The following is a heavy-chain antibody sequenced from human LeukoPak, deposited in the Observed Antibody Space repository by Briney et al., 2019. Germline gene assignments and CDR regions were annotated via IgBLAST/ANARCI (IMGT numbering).Heavy chain of an antibody. Sequence: MGSGPTLVNPTQTLTLTCTFSGFSLSTSGVGVGWIRQPPGKALEWLALIYWDDDKRYSPSLKSRLTITKDTSKNQVVLTMTNMDPVDTATCYCAHSRGHLYYDSSGSIYGGRFDYWGQGTLVTVSS. CDR2: IYWDDDK. D-gene: IGHD3-22*01. CDR3: AHSRGHLYYDSSGSIYGGRFDY. V-gene: IGHV2-5*02. J-gene: IGHJ4*02. CDR1: GFSLSTSGVG.